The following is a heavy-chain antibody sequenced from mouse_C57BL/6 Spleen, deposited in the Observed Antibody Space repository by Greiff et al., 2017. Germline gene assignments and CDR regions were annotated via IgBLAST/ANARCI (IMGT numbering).Heavy chain of an antibody. Sequence: DVKLVESGGDLVKPGGSLKLSCAASGFTFSSYGMSWVRQTPDKRLEWVATISSGGSYTYYPDSVKGRFTISRDNAKNTLYLQMSSLKSEDTAMYYCASPITTVENYYAMDYWGQGTSVTVSS. CDR1: GFTFSSYG. CDR2: ISSGGSYT. CDR3: ASPITTVENYYAMDY. J-gene: IGHJ4*01. D-gene: IGHD1-1*01. V-gene: IGHV5-6*02.